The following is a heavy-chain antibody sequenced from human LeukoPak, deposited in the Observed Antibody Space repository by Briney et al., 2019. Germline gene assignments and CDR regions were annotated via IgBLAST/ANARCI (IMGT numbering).Heavy chain of an antibody. CDR1: GGSISGYY. D-gene: IGHD3-16*01. Sequence: PSETLSLTCSVSGGSISGYYWSWIRQPPGKGLECIGYFYYSGSTNYNPSLKSRVTISVDTSKSQFSLKLTSVTAADTAVYYCARLGQPNAFDIWGQGTMVTVSP. CDR2: FYYSGST. V-gene: IGHV4-59*08. J-gene: IGHJ3*02. CDR3: ARLGQPNAFDI.